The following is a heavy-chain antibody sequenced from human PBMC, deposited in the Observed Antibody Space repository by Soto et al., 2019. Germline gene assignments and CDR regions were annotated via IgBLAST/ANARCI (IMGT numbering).Heavy chain of an antibody. CDR2: IKSDGSST. J-gene: IGHJ5*02. CDR3: ARSDWFDP. V-gene: IGHV3-74*01. CDR1: GFTFSTYW. Sequence: GGSLRLSCAASGFTFSTYWMHWVRQAPGKGLVWVSRIKSDGSSTTYADSVKGRFTISRDNAKNTLYLQMNSLRVEDTAVYYCARSDWFDPWGQGTLVTV.